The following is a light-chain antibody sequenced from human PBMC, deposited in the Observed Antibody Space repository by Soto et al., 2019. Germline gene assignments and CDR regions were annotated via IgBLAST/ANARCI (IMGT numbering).Light chain of an antibody. CDR2: KDT. V-gene: IGLV3-25*03. CDR1: ALPKQY. Sequence: SYELTQPPSVSVSPGQTARITCSGDALPKQYAHWYQQKPGQAPLMVIYKDTERPSGIPERFSGSSSGTTVTLTISGVQAEDEADYCCQSTDSSGNSVVFGGGTQLTVL. CDR3: QSTDSSGNSVV. J-gene: IGLJ2*01.